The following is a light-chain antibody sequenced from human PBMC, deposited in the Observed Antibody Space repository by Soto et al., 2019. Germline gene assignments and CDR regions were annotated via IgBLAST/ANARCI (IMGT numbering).Light chain of an antibody. CDR3: SSYAGSYSPFYV. J-gene: IGLJ1*01. CDR2: EVS. CDR1: SSDVGGYNH. Sequence: QSALTQPPSASGSPGQSVTISCTGTSSDVGGYNHVTWYQDHPGKAPKLMIYEVSKRPSGAPDRFSGSKSGNTSSLTASGLQAEDEADYYCSSYAGSYSPFYVFXTGTKPTVL. V-gene: IGLV2-8*01.